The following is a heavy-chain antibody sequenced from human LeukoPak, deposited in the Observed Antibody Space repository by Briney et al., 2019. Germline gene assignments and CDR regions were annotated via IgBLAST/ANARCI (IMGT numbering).Heavy chain of an antibody. D-gene: IGHD5-12*01. J-gene: IGHJ5*02. V-gene: IGHV1-18*01. Sequence: GASVKVSCKPSGYSFISYGITWVRQAPGQGLEWLGWISNYNGNTNYAQHLRDRLTVTTDKSTSTVYMELRSLRSDDTAVYYCARLYSGSSGNWFDPWGQGTLVTVSS. CDR3: ARLYSGSSGNWFDP. CDR1: GYSFISYG. CDR2: ISNYNGNT.